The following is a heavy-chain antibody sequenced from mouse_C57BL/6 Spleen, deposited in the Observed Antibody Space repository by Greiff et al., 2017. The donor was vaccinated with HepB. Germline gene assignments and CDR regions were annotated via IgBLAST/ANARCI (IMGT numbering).Heavy chain of an antibody. CDR1: GFTFSSYG. CDR3: ARRSTMIYEMGYYFDY. V-gene: IGHV5-6*02. D-gene: IGHD2-4*01. CDR2: ISSGGSYT. Sequence: DVMLVESGGDLVKPGGSLKLSCAASGFTFSSYGMSWVRQTPDKRLEWVATISSGGSYTYYPDSVKGRFTISRDNAKNTLYLQMSSLKSEDTAMYYCARRSTMIYEMGYYFDYWGQGTTLTVSS. J-gene: IGHJ2*01.